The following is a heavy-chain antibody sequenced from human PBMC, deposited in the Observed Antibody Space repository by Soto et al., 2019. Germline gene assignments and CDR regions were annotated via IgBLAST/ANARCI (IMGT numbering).Heavy chain of an antibody. D-gene: IGHD3-16*01. CDR2: ISYDGSNK. CDR1: GFTFSSYG. V-gene: IGHV3-30*18. Sequence: GGSLRLSCAASGFTFSSYGMHWVRQAPGKGLEWVAVISYDGSNKYYADSVKGRFTISRDNSKNTLYLQMNSLRAEDTAVYYCAKDSHALGDYIWFSGYMDVWGKGTTVTVSS. J-gene: IGHJ6*03. CDR3: AKDSHALGDYIWFSGYMDV.